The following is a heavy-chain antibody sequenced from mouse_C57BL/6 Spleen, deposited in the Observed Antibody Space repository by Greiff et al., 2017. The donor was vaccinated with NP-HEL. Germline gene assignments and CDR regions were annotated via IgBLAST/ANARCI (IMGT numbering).Heavy chain of an antibody. CDR2: IYPGDGDT. J-gene: IGHJ2*01. CDR3: AFMVTTRDYFDY. D-gene: IGHD2-2*01. CDR1: GYAFCSSW. V-gene: IGHV1-82*01. Sequence: VQLQQSGPELVKPGASVKISCKASGYAFCSSWMNWVKQRPGKGLEWIGRIYPGDGDTNYNGKCKGKAKLTADKSYSTAYMQLSSLTSEDSAVYFCAFMVTTRDYFDYWGQGTTRTVSS.